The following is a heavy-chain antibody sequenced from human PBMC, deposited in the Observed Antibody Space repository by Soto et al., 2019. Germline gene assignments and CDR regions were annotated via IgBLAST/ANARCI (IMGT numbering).Heavy chain of an antibody. CDR3: ARDSGRYYDFWSGLPTRSGMDV. CDR1: GGSISSYY. Sequence: SETLSLTCTVSGGSISSYYWSWIRQPPGKGLEWIGYIYYSGSTNYNPSLKSRVTISVDTSKNQFSLKLSSVTAADTAVYYCARDSGRYYDFWSGLPTRSGMDVWGQGTTVTVSS. D-gene: IGHD3-3*01. J-gene: IGHJ6*02. CDR2: IYYSGST. V-gene: IGHV4-59*01.